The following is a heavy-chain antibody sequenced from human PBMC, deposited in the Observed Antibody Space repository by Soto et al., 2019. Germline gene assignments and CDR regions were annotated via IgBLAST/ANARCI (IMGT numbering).Heavy chain of an antibody. CDR1: GFTFSSYS. V-gene: IGHV3-21*01. J-gene: IGHJ4*02. D-gene: IGHD3-10*01. CDR3: VSELEGDPAFGGDY. Sequence: GGSLRLSCAASGFTFSSYSMNWVRQAPGKGLEWVSSISSSSSYIYYADSVKGRFTNSRDNAKNSLYLQMKSLRAEDTAVYYSVSELEGDPAFGGDYWGQGTLVTVSS. CDR2: ISSSSSYI.